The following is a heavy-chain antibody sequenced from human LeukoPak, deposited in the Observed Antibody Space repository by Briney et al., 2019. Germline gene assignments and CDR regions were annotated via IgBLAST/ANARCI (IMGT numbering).Heavy chain of an antibody. CDR2: IYYSGST. CDR3: ARGGYSYGSSPWFDP. CDR1: GGSISSYY. Sequence: SETLSLTCTVSGGSISSYYWSWFRQPPGKGLEWIGYIYYSGSTYYNPSLKSRVTISVDTSKNQFSLKLSSVTAADTAVYYCARGGYSYGSSPWFDPWGQGTLVTVSS. V-gene: IGHV4-59*08. J-gene: IGHJ5*02. D-gene: IGHD5-18*01.